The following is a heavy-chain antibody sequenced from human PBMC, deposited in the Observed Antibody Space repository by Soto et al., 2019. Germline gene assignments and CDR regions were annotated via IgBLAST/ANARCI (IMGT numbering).Heavy chain of an antibody. CDR1: GYTFTSYA. CDR3: ARDSSTTGISY. D-gene: IGHD1-1*01. J-gene: IGHJ4*02. V-gene: IGHV1-3*01. Sequence: ASVKVSCKASGYTFTSYAMHWVRQAPGQRHEWMGWINAGNGNTKYSQKFQGRVTITRDTSASTAYMELSSLRSEDTAVYYCARDSSTTGISYWGQGTLVTVSS. CDR2: INAGNGNT.